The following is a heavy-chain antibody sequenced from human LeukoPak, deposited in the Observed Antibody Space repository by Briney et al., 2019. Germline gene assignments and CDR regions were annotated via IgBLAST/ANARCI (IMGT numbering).Heavy chain of an antibody. CDR3: ARGYSSSSKTYYFDY. CDR1: GFTFSDYY. Sequence: GGSLRLSCAASGFTFSDYYMSWIRQAPGKGQEWVSYISSSGSTIYYAHSVKGRFTISRDNAKNSLYLQMNSLRAEDTAVYYCARGYSSSSKTYYFDYWGQGTLVTVSS. D-gene: IGHD6-6*01. J-gene: IGHJ4*02. V-gene: IGHV3-11*04. CDR2: ISSSGSTI.